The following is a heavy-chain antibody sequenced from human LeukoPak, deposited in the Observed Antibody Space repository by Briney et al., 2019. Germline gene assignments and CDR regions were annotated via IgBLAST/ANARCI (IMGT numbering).Heavy chain of an antibody. V-gene: IGHV3-21*04. J-gene: IGHJ5*02. CDR3: ARDIRRFEAAMVYNWFDP. Sequence: GGSLRLSCAASGFTFSSYSMNWVRQAPGKGLEWVSSISSSSSYIYYADSVKGRFTISRDNAKNSLYLQMNSLRAEDTAVYYCARDIRRFEAAMVYNWFDPWGQGTLVTVSS. D-gene: IGHD5-18*01. CDR1: GFTFSSYS. CDR2: ISSSSSYI.